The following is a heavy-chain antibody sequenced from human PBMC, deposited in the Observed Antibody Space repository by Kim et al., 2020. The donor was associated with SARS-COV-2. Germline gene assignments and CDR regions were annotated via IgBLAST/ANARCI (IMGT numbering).Heavy chain of an antibody. CDR3: AREPVTRYYYDSSGYYYDYYYYYGMDV. J-gene: IGHJ6*02. D-gene: IGHD3-22*01. V-gene: IGHV4-31*03. CDR1: GGSISSGGYY. Sequence: SETLSLTCTVSGGSISSGGYYWSWIRQHPGKGLEWIGYIYYSGSTYYNPSLKSRVTISVDTSKNQFSLKLSSVTAADTAVYYCAREPVTRYYYDSSGYYYDYYYYYGMDVWGQGTTVTVSS. CDR2: IYYSGST.